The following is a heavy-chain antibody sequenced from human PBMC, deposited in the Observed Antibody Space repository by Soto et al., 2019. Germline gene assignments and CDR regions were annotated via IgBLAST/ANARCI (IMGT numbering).Heavy chain of an antibody. D-gene: IGHD4-17*01. CDR2: IYSGGST. J-gene: IGHJ4*02. Sequence: GVSLRLSCAASGFTVSSNYMSWVRQAPGKGLEWVSVIYSGGSTYYADSVKGRFTISRHNSKNTLYLQMNSLRAEDTAVYYCARSAYGAFDYWGQGTLVTVSS. V-gene: IGHV3-53*04. CDR1: GFTVSSNY. CDR3: ARSAYGAFDY.